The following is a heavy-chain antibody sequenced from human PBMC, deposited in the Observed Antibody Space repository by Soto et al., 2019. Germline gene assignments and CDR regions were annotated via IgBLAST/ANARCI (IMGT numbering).Heavy chain of an antibody. J-gene: IGHJ6*02. CDR2: VYRTGAT. CDR1: GDSISSGGFP. Sequence: QLQLQESGSGLVETAQTLSLTCIVSGDSISSGGFPWTWIRQSTGKGLEWIGYVYRTGATSYNPSLESRASISVDTSRIQFSLKVMSVTPADSAVYFCARDSYAMSSFALDVWGRGTAVTVSS. V-gene: IGHV4-30-2*06. CDR3: ARDSYAMSSFALDV. D-gene: IGHD2-2*01.